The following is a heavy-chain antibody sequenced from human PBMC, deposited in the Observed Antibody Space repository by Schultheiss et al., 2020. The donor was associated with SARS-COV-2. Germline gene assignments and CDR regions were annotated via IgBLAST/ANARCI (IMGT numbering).Heavy chain of an antibody. Sequence: GGSLRLSCAASGFTFSSYAMHWVRQAPGKGLEWVAVISYDGSNKYYADSVKGRFTISRDNSKNTLYLQMTSLRVEDTAVYYCARGRSRSDYWGQGTMVTVSS. CDR2: ISYDGSNK. V-gene: IGHV3-30*07. D-gene: IGHD3-16*01. J-gene: IGHJ4*02. CDR1: GFTFSSYA. CDR3: ARGRSRSDY.